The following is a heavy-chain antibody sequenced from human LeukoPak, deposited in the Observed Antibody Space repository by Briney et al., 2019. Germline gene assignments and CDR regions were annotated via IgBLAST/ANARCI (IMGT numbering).Heavy chain of an antibody. J-gene: IGHJ4*02. V-gene: IGHV3-23*01. CDR3: AKDPGYTSGWYNGY. CDR2: ISGSGGTT. D-gene: IGHD6-19*01. CDR1: GFTFSSYA. Sequence: GGSLRLSCAASGFTFSSYAMTWVRQAPGKGLEWVSGISGSGGTTYYADSVKGRFTISRDNSKKTLYLQMNSLRVEDTAVYYCAKDPGYTSGWYNGYWGQGTLVTVSS.